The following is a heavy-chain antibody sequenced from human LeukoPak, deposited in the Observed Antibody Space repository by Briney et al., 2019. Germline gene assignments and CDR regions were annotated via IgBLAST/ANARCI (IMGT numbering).Heavy chain of an antibody. CDR3: ARDPLFWTPTGNYYYYMDV. J-gene: IGHJ6*03. D-gene: IGHD3/OR15-3a*01. CDR2: IKQDGSEK. CDR1: GFTFSSDW. V-gene: IGHV3-7*01. Sequence: GGSLRLSCAASGFTFSSDWMSWVRQAPGKGGEGVAHIKQDGSEKYYVDPVKGRFTISRDNAKNSLYLQMNSLRAEDTAAYYCARDPLFWTPTGNYYYYMDVWGKGTTVTVSS.